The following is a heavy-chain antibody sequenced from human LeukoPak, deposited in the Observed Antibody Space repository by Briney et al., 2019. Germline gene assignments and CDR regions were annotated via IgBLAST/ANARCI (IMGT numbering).Heavy chain of an antibody. CDR1: GYTFTDYY. CDR3: ARDMRGNGYNIILFIDY. CDR2: INPNSDYT. J-gene: IGHJ4*02. V-gene: IGHV1-2*02. D-gene: IGHD5-24*01. Sequence: ASVRVSCKASGYTFTDYYIHWVRQAPGQGLEWMGWINPNSDYTFYAQKFQGRVTLTRDMSTSTDYLELSSLRAEDTAVYYCARDMRGNGYNIILFIDYWGQGTLVTVSS.